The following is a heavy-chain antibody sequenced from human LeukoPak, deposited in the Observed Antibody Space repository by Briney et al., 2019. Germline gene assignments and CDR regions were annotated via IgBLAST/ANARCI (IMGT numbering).Heavy chain of an antibody. CDR2: IYYSGST. V-gene: IGHV4-59*01. Sequence: PSETLSLTCTVSGGSISSYYWSWIRQPPGKGLEWIGYIYYSGSTNYNPSLKSRVTISVDTSKNQFSLKLSSVTAADTAVYYCARGPRAWEPTYYYYMDVWGKGTTVTVSS. CDR1: GGSISSYY. D-gene: IGHD1-26*01. J-gene: IGHJ6*03. CDR3: ARGPRAWEPTYYYYMDV.